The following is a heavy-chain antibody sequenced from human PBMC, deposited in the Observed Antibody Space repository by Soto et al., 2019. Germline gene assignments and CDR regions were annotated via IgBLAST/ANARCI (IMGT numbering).Heavy chain of an antibody. D-gene: IGHD2-2*01. Sequence: QVQLQQWGAGLLKPSETLSLTCAVYGGSFSGYYWSWIRQPPGKGLEWIGEINHSGSTNYNPSLKSRVTISVDKSKNQFSLKLSSVTAADTAVYYCARIGQLHHYHYYYGMDVWGQGNTVTVSS. CDR3: ARIGQLHHYHYYYGMDV. CDR1: GGSFSGYY. J-gene: IGHJ6*02. V-gene: IGHV4-34*01. CDR2: INHSGST.